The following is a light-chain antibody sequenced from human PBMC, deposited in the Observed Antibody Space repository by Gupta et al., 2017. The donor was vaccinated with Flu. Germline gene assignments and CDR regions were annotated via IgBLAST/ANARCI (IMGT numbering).Light chain of an antibody. V-gene: IGLV1-44*01. CDR1: SSNIGRPP. J-gene: IGLJ3*02. CDR2: KNA. Sequence: SVLPQPPSASGPPGQSVTISCFGSSSNIGRPPVYWYQPFPGAAHKLLISKNAQRPAGVPARFSGSKSDTTASLSISGLQAEDEAYYYCAAWDDSRQGVFGGGTKLTVL. CDR3: AAWDDSRQGV.